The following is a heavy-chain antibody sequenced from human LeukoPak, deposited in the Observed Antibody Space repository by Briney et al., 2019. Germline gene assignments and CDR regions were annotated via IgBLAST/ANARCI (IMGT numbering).Heavy chain of an antibody. V-gene: IGHV3-48*01. J-gene: IGHJ4*02. CDR2: ISSSSSTI. CDR3: AKYYDFWSGYLDY. Sequence: EGSLRLSCAASGFTFSSYSMNWVRQAPGKGLEWVSYISSSSSTIYYADSVKGRFTISRDNSKNTLYLQMNSLRAEDTAVYYCAKYYDFWSGYLDYWGQGTLVTVSS. CDR1: GFTFSSYS. D-gene: IGHD3-3*01.